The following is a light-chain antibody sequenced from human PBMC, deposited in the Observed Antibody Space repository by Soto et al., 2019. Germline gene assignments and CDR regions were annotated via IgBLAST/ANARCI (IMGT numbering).Light chain of an antibody. J-gene: IGLJ1*01. CDR1: SSDVGGYNY. CDR2: EVS. Sequence: QSALAQPASVSGSPGQSITISCTGTSSDVGGYNYVSWYQQHPGKAPKVMLHEVSNRPSGVSNRFSGSKSGNTASLTISGLQAEDEADSYCGSYTSSSTIYVFGNGTKLT. CDR3: GSYTSSSTIYV. V-gene: IGLV2-14*01.